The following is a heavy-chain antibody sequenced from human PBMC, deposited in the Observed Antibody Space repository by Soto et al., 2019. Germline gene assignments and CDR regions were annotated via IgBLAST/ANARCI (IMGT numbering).Heavy chain of an antibody. CDR1: GFRFSEHA. V-gene: IGHV3-49*04. CDR3: SRGSFGYYGP. CDR2: IRNTPYGGTT. Sequence: PGGSLRLSCNCSGFRFSEHAMTWVRQAPGKGLEWVGFIRNTPYGGTTDYAASVRGRFTISRDDSASIAYLQMNGLKTEDSGLYYCSRGSFGYYGPWGPGTLVTVSS. D-gene: IGHD2-2*03. J-gene: IGHJ5*02.